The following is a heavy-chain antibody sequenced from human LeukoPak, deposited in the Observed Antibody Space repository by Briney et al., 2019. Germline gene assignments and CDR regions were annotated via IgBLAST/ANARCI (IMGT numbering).Heavy chain of an antibody. D-gene: IGHD2-15*01. CDR1: GGSITSGGYY. V-gene: IGHV4-39*07. CDR2: IYYSGSS. CDR3: AKGGAVGFGGGSCFLDY. J-gene: IGHJ4*02. Sequence: SETLSLTCTVSGGSITSGGYYLGWVRQSPGKGLEWIGCIYYSGSSYYNPSLESRVSMSVDTSKKQFSLKLSSATAADTAVYFRAKGGAVGFGGGSCFLDYWGPGTLVTVSS.